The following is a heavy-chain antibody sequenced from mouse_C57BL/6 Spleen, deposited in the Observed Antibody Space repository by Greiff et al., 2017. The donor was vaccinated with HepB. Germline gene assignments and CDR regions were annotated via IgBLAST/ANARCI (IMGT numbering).Heavy chain of an antibody. CDR2: INPNNGGT. J-gene: IGHJ2*01. V-gene: IGHV1-22*01. D-gene: IGHD1-1*02. CDR1: GYTFTDYN. Sequence: VQLKESGPELVKPGASVKMSCKASGYTFTDYNMHWVKQSHGKSLEWIGYINPNNGGTSYNQKFKGKATLTVNKSSSTAYMELRSLTSEDSAVYYCARGRWDYFDYWGQGTTLTVSS. CDR3: ARGRWDYFDY.